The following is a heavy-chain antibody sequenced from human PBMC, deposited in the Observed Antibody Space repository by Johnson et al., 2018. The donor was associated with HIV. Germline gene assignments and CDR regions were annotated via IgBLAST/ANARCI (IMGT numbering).Heavy chain of an antibody. V-gene: IGHV3-30*04. CDR3: AKGENDYGDYGLDAFDI. CDR1: EFIFSSYS. J-gene: IGHJ3*02. D-gene: IGHD4-17*01. CDR2: ISYDGHNE. Sequence: QVQLVESGGGVVQPGGSLRLSCAASEFIFSSYSMHWVRQAPGKGLEWVAVISYDGHNEYYADSVEGRFTVSRDNTKNTLYLQMNSLRADDTAIYYCAKGENDYGDYGLDAFDIWGQGTMVTVSS.